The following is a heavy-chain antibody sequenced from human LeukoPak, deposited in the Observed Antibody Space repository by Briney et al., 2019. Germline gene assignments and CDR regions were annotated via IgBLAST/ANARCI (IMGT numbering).Heavy chain of an antibody. Sequence: PSETLSLTCAVYGGSFSGYYWSWIRQPPGKGLEWIGEVNHSGSTNYNPPLKSRVTISVDTSKNQFSLRLSSVTAADTAVYYCARDFDYYGSGYWFDPWGQGTLVTVSS. CDR1: GGSFSGYY. CDR2: VNHSGST. CDR3: ARDFDYYGSGYWFDP. J-gene: IGHJ5*02. D-gene: IGHD3-10*01. V-gene: IGHV4-34*01.